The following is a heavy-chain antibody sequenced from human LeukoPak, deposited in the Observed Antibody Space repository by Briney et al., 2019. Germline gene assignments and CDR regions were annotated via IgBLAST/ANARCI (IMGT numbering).Heavy chain of an antibody. CDR3: VRDSLLWFGEIDY. CDR2: ISSSSGSI. Sequence: GGSLRLSCAASGFTFCNYNMNWVRQAPGKGLEWVSSISSSSGSIYYADSVKGRFTVSRGNAKNSLYLQINNLRDDDTAVYYCVRDSLLWFGEIDYWGQGTLVSVSS. CDR1: GFTFCNYN. J-gene: IGHJ4*02. V-gene: IGHV3-21*01. D-gene: IGHD3-10*01.